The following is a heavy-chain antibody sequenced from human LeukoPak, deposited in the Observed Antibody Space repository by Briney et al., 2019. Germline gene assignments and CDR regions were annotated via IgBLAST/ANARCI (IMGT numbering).Heavy chain of an antibody. V-gene: IGHV3-9*01. CDR3: AKAHRDYYDSSGAYYFDY. J-gene: IGHJ4*02. CDR2: ISWNSGSI. CDR1: GFTFDDYA. D-gene: IGHD3-22*01. Sequence: PGGSLRLSCAASGFTFDDYAMHWVRQAPGKGLEWASGISWNSGSIGYADSVKGRFTISRDNAKNSLYLQMNSLRAEDTALYYCAKAHRDYYDSSGAYYFDYWGQGTLVTVSS.